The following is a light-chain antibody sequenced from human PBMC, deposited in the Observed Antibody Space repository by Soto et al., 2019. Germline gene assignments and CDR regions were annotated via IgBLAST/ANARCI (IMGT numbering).Light chain of an antibody. V-gene: IGLV1-40*01. CDR3: QSYDSTLSARYV. CDR1: SSNIGAGYD. J-gene: IGLJ1*01. CDR2: GNT. Sequence: QSVLTQPPSVSLAPGQRVTISCTGSSSNIGAGYDVHWYQQRPGTAPKLLIFGNTNRPSGVPDRFSGSKSGTSASLAITGLQAEDEGDYYCQSYDSTLSARYVFGTGTKVTVL.